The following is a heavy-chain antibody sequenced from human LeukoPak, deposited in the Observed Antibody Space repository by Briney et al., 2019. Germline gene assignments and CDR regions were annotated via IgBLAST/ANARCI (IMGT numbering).Heavy chain of an antibody. CDR3: AKGRYNWNYGWFDP. V-gene: IGHV3-9*01. J-gene: IGHJ5*02. CDR2: ISWNSGSI. CDR1: GFTFDDYA. D-gene: IGHD1-7*01. Sequence: GRSLRLSCATSGFTFDDYAMHWVRQAPGKGLEWVSGISWNSGSIGYADSVKGRFTISRDNVKNSLYLQMNSLRAEDTALYYCAKGRYNWNYGWFDPWGQGTLVTVSS.